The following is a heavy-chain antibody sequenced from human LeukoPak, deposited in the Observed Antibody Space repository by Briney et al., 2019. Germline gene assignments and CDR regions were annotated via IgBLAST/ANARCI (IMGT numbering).Heavy chain of an antibody. J-gene: IGHJ6*03. D-gene: IGHD1-1*01. CDR3: ARVSWFPGTSYYYMDV. V-gene: IGHV4-4*07. CDR2: IYTSGST. CDR1: GGSISSYY. Sequence: SETLSLTCTVSGGSISSYYWSWIRQPAGMGLEWIGRIYTSGSTNYNPSLKSRVTISVDTSKNQFSLKLSSVTAADTAVYYCARVSWFPGTSYYYMDVWGKGTTVTVSS.